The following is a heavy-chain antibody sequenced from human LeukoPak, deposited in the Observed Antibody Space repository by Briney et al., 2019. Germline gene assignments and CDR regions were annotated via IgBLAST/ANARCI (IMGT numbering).Heavy chain of an antibody. D-gene: IGHD1-26*01. V-gene: IGHV1-8*01. CDR2: MNPYNGDT. Sequence: ASVKVSCKASGYTFTSFGIVWVRQATGQGLEWMGWMNPYNGDTAYGLKFQGRISFTRDISIDTAYIELSSLRSEDTAVYYCARYISGDGFDMWGQGTMVTVSS. CDR1: GYTFTSFG. J-gene: IGHJ3*02. CDR3: ARYISGDGFDM.